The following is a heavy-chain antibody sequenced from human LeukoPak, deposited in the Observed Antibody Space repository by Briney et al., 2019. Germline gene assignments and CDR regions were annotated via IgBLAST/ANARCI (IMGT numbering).Heavy chain of an antibody. CDR3: ARVGDTSDYFYYLDY. CDR2: IHHSGST. D-gene: IGHD3-22*01. J-gene: IGHJ4*02. CDR1: GASINGYY. Sequence: KSSETLSLSCAVSGASINGYYWSWIRQPPGEGLEWIGYIHHSGSTNYNPSLKSRVTMSVDKSKTQFSLKVTSVSAADTAMYYCARVGDTSDYFYYLDYWGQGILVTVSS. V-gene: IGHV4-59*01.